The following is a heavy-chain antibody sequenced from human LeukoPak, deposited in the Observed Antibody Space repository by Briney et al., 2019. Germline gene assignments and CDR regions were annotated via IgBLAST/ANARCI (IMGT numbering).Heavy chain of an antibody. J-gene: IGHJ1*01. D-gene: IGHD3-9*01. CDR1: GFTFSSYG. Sequence: GRPLRLSCAASGFTFSSYGMHWVRQAPGKGLEWVAVISYDGSNKYYADSVKGRFTISRDNSKNTLYLQMNSLRAEDTAVYYCAKGPVAETYYDILTGYYRTEYFQHWGQGTLVTVSS. CDR3: AKGPVAETYYDILTGYYRTEYFQH. V-gene: IGHV3-30*18. CDR2: ISYDGSNK.